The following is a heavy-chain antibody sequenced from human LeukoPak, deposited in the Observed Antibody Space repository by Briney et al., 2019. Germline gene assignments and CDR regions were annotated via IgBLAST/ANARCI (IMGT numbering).Heavy chain of an antibody. V-gene: IGHV4-34*01. CDR3: ARGLRADY. CDR1: GGSFSGYH. J-gene: IGHJ4*02. Sequence: SETLSLTCAVYGGSFSGYHWSWIRQPPGKGLEWIGEINHSGSTNYNPSLKSRVTISADTSKNQFSLKLSSVTAADTAVYYCARGLRADYWGQGTLVTVSS. CDR2: INHSGST.